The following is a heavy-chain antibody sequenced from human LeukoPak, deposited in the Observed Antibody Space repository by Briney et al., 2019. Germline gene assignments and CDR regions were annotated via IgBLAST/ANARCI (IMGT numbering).Heavy chain of an antibody. D-gene: IGHD3-10*01. CDR2: IIPILGIA. V-gene: IGHV1-69*04. CDR3: ARGYYYGSGSYHYGMDV. CDR1: GGTFSSYA. Sequence: SVKVSCKASGGTFSSYAFSWVRQAPGQGLEWMGRIIPILGIANYAQKFQGRVTITADKSTSTAYMELSSLRSEDTAVYYCARGYYYGSGSYHYGMDVWGQGTTVTVSS. J-gene: IGHJ6*02.